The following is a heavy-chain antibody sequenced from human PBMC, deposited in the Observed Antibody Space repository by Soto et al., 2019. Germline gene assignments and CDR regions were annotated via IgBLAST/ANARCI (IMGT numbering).Heavy chain of an antibody. CDR3: AKDRYCSSTSCYGDY. CDR1: GFTFSSYA. CDR2: ISGSGAIT. D-gene: IGHD2-2*01. J-gene: IGHJ4*02. Sequence: GGSLRLSCAASGFTFSSYAMSWVRQAPGKGLEWVSGISGSGAITYYADSVKGRFTISRDNSTNTLYLQMDSLRAEDTAVYYCAKDRYCSSTSCYGDYWGQGTLVTVSS. V-gene: IGHV3-23*01.